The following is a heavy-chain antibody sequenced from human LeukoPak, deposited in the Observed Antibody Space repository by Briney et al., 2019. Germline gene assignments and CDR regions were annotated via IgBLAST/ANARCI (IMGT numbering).Heavy chain of an antibody. Sequence: GGSLRLSCAASGFTFSNYGMHWVRQAPGKGLEWVASTPYNGTNNYYVDSVKGRFTISRDNSKNTLFLEMNNLRVDDTAVYYCAKDRRWVSSSGHFDYWGQGSLVTVSS. D-gene: IGHD6-19*01. CDR1: GFTFSNYG. J-gene: IGHJ4*02. CDR2: TPYNGTNN. V-gene: IGHV3-30*02. CDR3: AKDRRWVSSSGHFDY.